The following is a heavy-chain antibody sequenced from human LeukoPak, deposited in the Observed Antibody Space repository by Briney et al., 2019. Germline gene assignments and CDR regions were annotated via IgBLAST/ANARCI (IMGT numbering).Heavy chain of an antibody. CDR3: ARGVTARGFYYYMDI. V-gene: IGHV1-2*02. CDR1: GGTFSSYA. CDR2: INPHSGGT. Sequence: ASVKVSCKASGGTFSSYAISWVRQAPGQGLEWMGWINPHSGGTNYAQEFQGRVTMTRDTSISTAYMELSSLRPDDTAVYSCARGVTARGFYYYMDIWGNGTTVTISS. D-gene: IGHD2-21*02. J-gene: IGHJ6*03.